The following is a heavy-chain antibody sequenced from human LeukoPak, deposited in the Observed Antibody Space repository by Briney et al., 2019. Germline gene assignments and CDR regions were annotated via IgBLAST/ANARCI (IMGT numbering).Heavy chain of an antibody. CDR2: ISGYNGNT. V-gene: IGHV1-18*01. CDR3: ARDYGYGVTVMVSDDY. CDR1: GYTFNRYG. J-gene: IGHJ4*02. Sequence: ASVKVSFKDSGYTFNRYGITWVRQAPGQGREWMGWISGYNGNTNYAKKLKGRVTMTTDTSTSTAYMELRSLRSDDKAMYYCARDYGYGVTVMVSDDYWGQGTLVTVSS. D-gene: IGHD2-8*01.